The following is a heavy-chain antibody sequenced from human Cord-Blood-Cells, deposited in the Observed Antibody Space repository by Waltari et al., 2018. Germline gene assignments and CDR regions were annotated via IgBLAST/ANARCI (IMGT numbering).Heavy chain of an antibody. D-gene: IGHD1-26*01. Sequence: QVQLQESGPGLVKPSETLSLTCAVSGYPISSGYYWGWIRQPPGKGLEWIGSIYHSGSTYYNPSLKSRVTISVDTSKNQFSLKLSSVTAADTAVYYCARDFKPYSGSYFDYWGQGTLVTVSS. CDR2: IYHSGST. V-gene: IGHV4-38-2*02. CDR3: ARDFKPYSGSYFDY. J-gene: IGHJ4*02. CDR1: GYPISSGYY.